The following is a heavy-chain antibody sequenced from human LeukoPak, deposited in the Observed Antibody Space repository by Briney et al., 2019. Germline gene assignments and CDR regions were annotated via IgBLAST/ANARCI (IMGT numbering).Heavy chain of an antibody. CDR1: GFTFSSYW. CDR2: INTDGSST. V-gene: IGHV3-74*01. Sequence: PGGSLRLSCAASGFTFSSYWMHWVRQAPGKGLVWVSRINTDGSSTSYADSVKGRFTISRDNAKNSLYLQMNSLRAEDTAVYYCARGSGSYYGDAFDIWGQGTMVTVS. CDR3: ARGSGSYYGDAFDI. J-gene: IGHJ3*02. D-gene: IGHD1-26*01.